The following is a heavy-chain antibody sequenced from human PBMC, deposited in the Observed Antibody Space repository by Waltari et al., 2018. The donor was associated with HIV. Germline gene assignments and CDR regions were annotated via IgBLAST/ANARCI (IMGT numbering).Heavy chain of an antibody. CDR1: GFTFSGYG. D-gene: IGHD3-3*01. J-gene: IGHJ4*02. CDR3: GKDSNYFYDSTGYYCDF. V-gene: IGHV3-30*02. CDR2: IRHDDSNR. Sequence: QVRLVESGGGVVPPGGSLGLSCAGSGFTFSGYGLTWVRQAPGKGLEWVAFIRHDDSNRYYRDSVKGRFTISRDNSKNTVDLQMNNLKAEDTAVYYCGKDSNYFYDSTGYYCDFWGQGTLVTVSS.